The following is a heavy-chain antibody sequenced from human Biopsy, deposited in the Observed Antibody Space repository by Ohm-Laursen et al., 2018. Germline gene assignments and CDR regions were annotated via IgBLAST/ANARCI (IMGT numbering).Heavy chain of an antibody. Sequence: SDTLSLTCIVSGGSISDSTYHWGWIRQSPGKGLEWIGNIYYSGNTDYSPSLKRRVTISVDTSNNQFSLKLRSVTAAGTAVYYCARQVDFWSGYVDYWGQGTLVAVSS. CDR2: IYYSGNT. CDR3: ARQVDFWSGYVDY. D-gene: IGHD3-3*01. J-gene: IGHJ4*02. V-gene: IGHV4-39*01. CDR1: GGSISDSTYH.